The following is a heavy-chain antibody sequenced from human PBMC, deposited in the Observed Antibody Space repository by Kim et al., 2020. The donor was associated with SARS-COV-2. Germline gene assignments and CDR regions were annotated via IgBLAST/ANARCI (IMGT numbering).Heavy chain of an antibody. Sequence: ASVKVSCKASGYTFTSYGISWVRQAPGQGLEWMGWISAYNGNTNYAQKLQGRVTMTTDTSTSTAYMELRSLRSDDTAVYYCARGRRITVVTLGYYYYGMDVWGQGTTVTVSS. CDR2: ISAYNGNT. D-gene: IGHD3-16*01. CDR3: ARGRRITVVTLGYYYYGMDV. CDR1: GYTFTSYG. J-gene: IGHJ6*02. V-gene: IGHV1-18*01.